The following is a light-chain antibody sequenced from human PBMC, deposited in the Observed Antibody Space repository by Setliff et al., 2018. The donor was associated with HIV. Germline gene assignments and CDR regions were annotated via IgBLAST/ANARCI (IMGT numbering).Light chain of an antibody. CDR3: SSYAITNTLP. CDR1: SSDVGGYNY. V-gene: IGLV2-14*01. CDR2: EVR. Sequence: QSALTQPASVSGSPGQSITISCTGTSSDVGGYNYVSWYQQHPGKAPKLIIYEVRNRPSGVSNRFSGSKSGNTASLTISGLQAEDEADYYYSSYAITNTLPFGTGTKGTVL. J-gene: IGLJ1*01.